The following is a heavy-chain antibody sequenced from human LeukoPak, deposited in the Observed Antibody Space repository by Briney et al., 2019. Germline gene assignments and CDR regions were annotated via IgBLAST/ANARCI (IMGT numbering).Heavy chain of an antibody. V-gene: IGHV3-7*01. CDR3: ARGLGYCIGGSCYSKVFDY. CDR1: GFTFSSYW. D-gene: IGHD2-15*01. Sequence: GSLRLYFAGSGFTFSSYWMRWVRQAPGKGLECVVNIKQDGSEKYYVDSVKGRFTISRDNAKNSLYLQMNSLRAEDTAVYYCARGLGYCIGGSCYSKVFDYWGQGTLVTVSS. CDR2: IKQDGSEK. J-gene: IGHJ4*02.